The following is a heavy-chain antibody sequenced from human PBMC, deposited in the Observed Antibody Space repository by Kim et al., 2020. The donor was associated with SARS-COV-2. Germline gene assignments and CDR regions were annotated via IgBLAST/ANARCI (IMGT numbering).Heavy chain of an antibody. V-gene: IGHV4-30-2*01. CDR3: ARPRWFGYDTSKFFDL. Sequence: SETLSLTCAVSGGSINAGYFSWSWNRQPPGLDLDWYGHIRYTANSYYNPNINSPVTVSVDRTKFQFSLKLTSVTAAATAEYYWARPRWFGYDTSKFFDL. D-gene: IGHD3-10*01. J-gene: IGHJ5*02. CDR1: GGSINAGYFS. CDR2: IRYTANS.